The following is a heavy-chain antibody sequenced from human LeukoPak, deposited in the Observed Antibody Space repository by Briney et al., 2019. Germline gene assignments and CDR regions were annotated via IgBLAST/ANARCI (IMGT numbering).Heavy chain of an antibody. J-gene: IGHJ5*02. CDR2: IYPGDSDT. V-gene: IGHV5-51*01. CDR3: ARLIDCASCYTPLAGSSFDP. CDR1: GYSFSTYW. Sequence: GESLKISCKGSGYSFSTYWIGWVRQMPGKGLEWMGIIYPGDSDTRYSPSFQGQVTISADKSISTAYLQWSSLKASDTAMYYCARLIDCASCYTPLAGSSFDPWGQGTLVTVSS. D-gene: IGHD2-2*02.